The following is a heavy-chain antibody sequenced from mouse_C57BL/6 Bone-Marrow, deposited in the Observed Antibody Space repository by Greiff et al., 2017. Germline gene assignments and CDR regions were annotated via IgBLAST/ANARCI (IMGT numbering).Heavy chain of an antibody. CDR1: GFNIKNTY. D-gene: IGHD1-1*01. CDR2: IDPANGNT. Sequence: EVQLQQSVAELVRPGASVKLSCTASGFNIKNTYMHWVKQRPEQGLEWIGRIDPANGNTKYAPKFQGKATITADTSSNTAYLQLSSLTSEDTAIYYCAGGFMTTVVATLDFDYWGQGTTLTVSS. CDR3: AGGFMTTVVATLDFDY. J-gene: IGHJ2*01. V-gene: IGHV14-3*01.